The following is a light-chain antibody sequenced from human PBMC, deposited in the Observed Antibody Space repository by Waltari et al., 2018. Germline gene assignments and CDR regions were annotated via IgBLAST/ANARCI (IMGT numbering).Light chain of an antibody. Sequence: EIVLTQSPGTLSLSPGARATLSYRASQSISRYLAWYQQKPGQAPRLLIYAASSRATGIPDRFSGSGSGTDFSLTISRLEPEDFAVYYCQNHERLPAMFGQGTKVEIK. CDR1: QSISRY. J-gene: IGKJ1*01. CDR3: QNHERLPAM. V-gene: IGKV3-20*01. CDR2: AAS.